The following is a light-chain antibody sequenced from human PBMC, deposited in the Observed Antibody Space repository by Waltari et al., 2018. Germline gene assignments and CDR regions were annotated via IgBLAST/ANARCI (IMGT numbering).Light chain of an antibody. CDR1: QSVSSSD. Sequence: EAVLTQSPGTLSLSPGERVTLSCRASQSVSSSDLAWYQQKPGQAPRLLIYATSTRATGIPDSFSGSGSGTDFTLTISRLEPEDFAVYYCQQFGNSVVTFGGGAKVEIK. CDR3: QQFGNSVVT. J-gene: IGKJ4*01. CDR2: ATS. V-gene: IGKV3-20*01.